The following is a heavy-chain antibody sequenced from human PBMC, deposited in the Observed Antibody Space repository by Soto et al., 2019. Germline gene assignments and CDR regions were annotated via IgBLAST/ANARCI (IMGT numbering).Heavy chain of an antibody. J-gene: IGHJ4*02. D-gene: IGHD5-12*01. CDR2: ISCSGGST. CDR3: AKDSGSSGLFDY. V-gene: IGHV3-23*01. Sequence: EVQLLESGGGLVQPGGSLRLSCAVSGFTFSNYAMSWVRQAPGKGLEWGSVISCSGGSTFYANSVKGRCTISRENSKKTLHLQMNSLRAEDTAVYYCAKDSGSSGLFDYWGQGTLVAVSS. CDR1: GFTFSNYA.